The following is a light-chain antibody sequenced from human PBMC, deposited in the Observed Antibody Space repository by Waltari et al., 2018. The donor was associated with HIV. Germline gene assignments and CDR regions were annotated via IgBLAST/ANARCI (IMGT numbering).Light chain of an antibody. V-gene: IGLV2-23*02. CDR2: EVS. CDR3: CSYAGSSTPWV. CDR1: SSDVGSYNL. J-gene: IGLJ3*02. Sequence: QSALTQPASVSGSPGQSITISCTGTSSDVGSYNLVSWYQQPPGKAPKLMIYEVSNRPSGVSNRFSGSKSGNTASLTISGLQAEDEADYYCCSYAGSSTPWVFGGGTKLTVL.